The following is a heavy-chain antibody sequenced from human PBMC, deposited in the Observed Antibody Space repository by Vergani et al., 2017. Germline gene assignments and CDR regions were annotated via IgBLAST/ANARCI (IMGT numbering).Heavy chain of an antibody. CDR2: IIPIFGTA. CDR3: AREKRIAVAGIYYFDY. V-gene: IGHV1-69*01. D-gene: IGHD6-19*01. J-gene: IGHJ4*02. CDR1: GGTFSSYA. Sequence: QVQLVQSGAEVKKPGSSVKVSCKASGGTFSSYAISWVRQAPGQGLEWMGGIIPIFGTAHYAQKFQGRVTITADESTSTAYMDLSSLRSEDTAVYYCAREKRIAVAGIYYFDYWGQGTLVTVSS.